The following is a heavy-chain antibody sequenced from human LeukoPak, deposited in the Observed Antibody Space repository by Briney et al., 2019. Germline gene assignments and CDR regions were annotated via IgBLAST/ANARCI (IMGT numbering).Heavy chain of an antibody. CDR1: GFTFSIYT. J-gene: IGHJ4*02. CDR2: ISGSGGST. V-gene: IGHV3-23*01. D-gene: IGHD3-3*01. CDR3: AKFAIWSGYYYYFDY. Sequence: PGGSLRLSCVAPGFTFSIYTMSWVRQAPGKGLEWVSIISGSGGSTYYADSVKGRFTISRDNSMNTLYLQMNSLRAEDTAVYYCAKFAIWSGYYYYFDYWGQGTLVIVSS.